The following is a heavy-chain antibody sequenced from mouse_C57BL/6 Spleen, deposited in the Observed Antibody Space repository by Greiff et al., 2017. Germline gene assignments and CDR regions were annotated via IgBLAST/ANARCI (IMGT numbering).Heavy chain of an antibody. CDR1: GFTFSSYG. D-gene: IGHD1-1*01. Sequence: EVKLMESGGDLVKPGGSLTLSCAASGFTFSSYGMSWVRPTPDKRLEWVATISSGGSYTYYPDSVKGRFTISRDNAKNTLYLQMSSLKSEDTAMYYCARHDYYGSSVYAMDYWGQGTSVTVSS. CDR2: ISSGGSYT. CDR3: ARHDYYGSSVYAMDY. V-gene: IGHV5-6*01. J-gene: IGHJ4*01.